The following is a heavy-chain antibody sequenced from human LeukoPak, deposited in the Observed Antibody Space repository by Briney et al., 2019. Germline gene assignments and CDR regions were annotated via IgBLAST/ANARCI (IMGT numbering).Heavy chain of an antibody. V-gene: IGHV3-30*04. D-gene: IGHD5-12*01. Sequence: PGRSLRLSGAASGFTFSSYAMHWVRQAPGKGLEWVAVISYDGSNKYYADSVKGRFTISRDNSKNTLYLQMNSLRAEDTAVYYCARDGVRYSGYDTYYFDYWGQGTLVTVSS. J-gene: IGHJ4*02. CDR1: GFTFSSYA. CDR2: ISYDGSNK. CDR3: ARDGVRYSGYDTYYFDY.